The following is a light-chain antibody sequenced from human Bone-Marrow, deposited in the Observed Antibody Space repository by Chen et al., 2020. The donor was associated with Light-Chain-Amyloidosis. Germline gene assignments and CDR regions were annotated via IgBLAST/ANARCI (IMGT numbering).Light chain of an antibody. V-gene: IGKV3-15*01. J-gene: IGKJ1*01. CDR1: QSVSSN. CDR2: GAS. CDR3: QQYNNWPLT. Sequence: EILMTQPPATLSLFPGERATLSGRARQSVSSNLAWYQQKPGQAPRLLIYGASTTAPGIPPRFSGSGSGTEFTLTISSLQSEDFAVYFCQQYNNWPLTFGQGTRVEIK.